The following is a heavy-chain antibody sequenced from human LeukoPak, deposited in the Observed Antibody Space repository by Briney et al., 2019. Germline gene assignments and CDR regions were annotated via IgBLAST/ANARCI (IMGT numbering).Heavy chain of an antibody. D-gene: IGHD6-13*01. CDR1: GGSFSGYY. CDR2: INHSGST. Sequence: PSETLSLTCAVYGGSFSGYYWSWIRQPPGKGLEWIGEINHSGSTNYNPSLKSRVTISVDTSKNQFSLKLSSVTAADTAVYYCARDPSSSPIDYWGQGTLVTVSS. J-gene: IGHJ4*02. CDR3: ARDPSSSPIDY. V-gene: IGHV4-34*01.